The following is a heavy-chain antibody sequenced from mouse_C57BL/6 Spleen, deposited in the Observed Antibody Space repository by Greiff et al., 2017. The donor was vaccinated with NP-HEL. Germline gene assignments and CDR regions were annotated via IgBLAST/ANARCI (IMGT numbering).Heavy chain of an antibody. J-gene: IGHJ3*01. Sequence: VQLKESGPGLVAPSQSLSITCTVSGFSLTSYGVHWVRQPPGKGLEWLVVIWSDGSTTYNSALKSRLSISKDNSKSQVFLKMNSLQTDDTAMYYCARHPSYDYDEGAWFAYWGHRTLVTVSA. D-gene: IGHD2-4*01. CDR1: GFSLTSYG. CDR2: IWSDGST. CDR3: ARHPSYDYDEGAWFAY. V-gene: IGHV2-6-1*01.